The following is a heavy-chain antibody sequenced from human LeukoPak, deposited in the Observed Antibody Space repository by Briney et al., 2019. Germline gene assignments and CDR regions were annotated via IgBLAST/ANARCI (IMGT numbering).Heavy chain of an antibody. CDR1: GGSFSGYY. CDR2: INHSGST. D-gene: IGHD5-12*01. V-gene: IGHV4-34*01. CDR3: ARRWLQFDY. J-gene: IGHJ4*02. Sequence: SETPSLTCAVYGGSFSGYYWSWIRQPPGKGLEWIGEINHSGSTNYNPSLKSRVTISVDTSKNQFSLKLSSVTAADTAVYYCARRWLQFDYWGQGTLVTVSS.